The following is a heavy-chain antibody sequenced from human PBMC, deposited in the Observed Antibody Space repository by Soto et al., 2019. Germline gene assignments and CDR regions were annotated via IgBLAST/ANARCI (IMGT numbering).Heavy chain of an antibody. Sequence: SETLSLTCAVYGGSFSGYYWSWIRQPPGKGLEWIGEINHSGSTNYNPSLKSRVTISVDTSKNQFSLKLSSVTAADTAVYYSARGDFDLWSGEFHVSIGFDHWGQGTLVTVSS. CDR3: ARGDFDLWSGEFHVSIGFDH. CDR2: INHSGST. D-gene: IGHD3-3*01. J-gene: IGHJ4*02. CDR1: GGSFSGYY. V-gene: IGHV4-34*01.